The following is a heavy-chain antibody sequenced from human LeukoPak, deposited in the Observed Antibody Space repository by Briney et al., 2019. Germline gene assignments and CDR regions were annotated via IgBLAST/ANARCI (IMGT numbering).Heavy chain of an antibody. CDR2: INHSGST. J-gene: IGHJ4*02. CDR1: GGSFSGYY. CDR3: ATDYYDSSGPDY. D-gene: IGHD3-22*01. V-gene: IGHV4-34*01. Sequence: SETPSLTCAVYGGSFSGYYWSWIRQPPGKGLEWIGEINHSGSTNYNPSLKSRVTISVDTSKNQFSLKLSSVTAADTAVYYCATDYYDSSGPDYWGQGTLVTVSS.